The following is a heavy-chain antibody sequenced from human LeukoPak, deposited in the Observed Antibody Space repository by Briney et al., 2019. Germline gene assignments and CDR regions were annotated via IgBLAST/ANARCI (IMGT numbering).Heavy chain of an antibody. D-gene: IGHD4-17*01. Sequence: GGSLRLSCAASGFTFSSYGMHWVRQAPGKGLEWVAVISYDGNNKYYADSVKGRFTISRDNSKNTLYLQMNSLRADDTALYYCSKDPNGDYVGAFDMWGPGTMVTVSS. CDR2: ISYDGNNK. J-gene: IGHJ3*02. CDR1: GFTFSSYG. CDR3: SKDPNGDYVGAFDM. V-gene: IGHV3-30*18.